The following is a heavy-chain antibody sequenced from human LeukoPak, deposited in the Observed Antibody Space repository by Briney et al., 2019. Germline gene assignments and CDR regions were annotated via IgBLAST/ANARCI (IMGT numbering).Heavy chain of an antibody. CDR3: ARRVKGDSLAVFDY. Sequence: PSETLSLTCTVSGGSISSGGYYWSWIRQHPGKGLEWIGYIYYSGSTFYNPSLKSRVTISVDTSKNQFSLKLSSVTAADTAVYYCARRVKGDSLAVFDYWGQGTLVTVSS. V-gene: IGHV4-31*03. J-gene: IGHJ4*02. CDR1: GGSISSGGYY. CDR2: IYYSGST. D-gene: IGHD3-16*01.